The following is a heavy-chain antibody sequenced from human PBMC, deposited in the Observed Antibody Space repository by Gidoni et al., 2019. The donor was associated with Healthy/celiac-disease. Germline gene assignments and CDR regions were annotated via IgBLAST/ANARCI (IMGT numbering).Heavy chain of an antibody. D-gene: IGHD5-18*01. V-gene: IGHV4-34*01. J-gene: IGHJ6*02. Sequence: QVQLQQWGAGLLKPSETLSPTCAVYGGSFSGYYWSWIRQPPGKGLEWIGEINHSGSTNYNPSLKSRVTISVDTSKNQFSLKLSSVTAADTAVYYCARGGYSYGFTHYYYYYGMDVWGQGTTVTVSS. CDR1: GGSFSGYY. CDR2: INHSGST. CDR3: ARGGYSYGFTHYYYYYGMDV.